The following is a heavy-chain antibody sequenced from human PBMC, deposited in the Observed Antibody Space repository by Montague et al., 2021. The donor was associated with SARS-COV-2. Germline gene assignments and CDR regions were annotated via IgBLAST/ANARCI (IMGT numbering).Heavy chain of an antibody. CDR1: GFTVSSNY. CDR2: IYSGGST. CDR3: ARDHLYDDFWSGYYDQYGMDV. D-gene: IGHD3-3*01. J-gene: IGHJ6*02. V-gene: IGHV3-53*01. Sequence: SLRLSCAASGFTVSSNYMSWVRQAPGKGLEWVSVIYSGGSTYYADAVKGRFTIFRDNSKNTLYLQMNSLRAEDTAVYYCARDHLYDDFWSGYYDQYGMDVWGQGTTVTVSS.